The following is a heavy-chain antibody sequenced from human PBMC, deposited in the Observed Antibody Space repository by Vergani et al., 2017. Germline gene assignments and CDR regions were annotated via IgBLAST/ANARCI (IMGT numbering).Heavy chain of an antibody. CDR2: IDRNSATKYPV. CDR1: GFLFQDFA. D-gene: IGHD3-16*01. CDR3: AKDNDYDADGPFDL. V-gene: IGHV3-9*01. Sequence: VEAGGGLVQPGGSLRLFCAASGFLFQDFAFHWVRQVSGRGLEWVSGIDRNSATKYPVKYGNSMEGRFIISRDNAKKAVFLQMNNLRHEDTALYFCAKDNDYDADGPFDLWGRGTLVTVSS. J-gene: IGHJ2*01.